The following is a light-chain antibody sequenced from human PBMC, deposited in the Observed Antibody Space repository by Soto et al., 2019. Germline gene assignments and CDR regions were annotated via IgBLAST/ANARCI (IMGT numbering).Light chain of an antibody. CDR1: SSDVGTYTL. CDR2: EVN. J-gene: IGLJ1*01. CDR3: SSYSRPTTFYV. V-gene: IGLV2-23*02. Sequence: QSVLTQPASVSGSPGQSITISCTGTSSDVGTYTLVSWYQHHPGKAPNLVIYEVNKRPAGVSRRSSGSTSADTASLTISGLQAEDEADYYCSSYSRPTTFYVFGTGTKGTVL.